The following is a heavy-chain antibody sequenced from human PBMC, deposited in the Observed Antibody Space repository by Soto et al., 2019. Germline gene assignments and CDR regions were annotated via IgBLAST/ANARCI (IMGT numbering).Heavy chain of an antibody. Sequence: EVQLVESGGGLVQPGGSLRLSCAASGFTFSSYSMNWVRQAPGKGLEWVSYISGRTSFIYYTDSVKGRFTISRDNAKNSPHLQMNSLRAEDTAVYYCARDPQPIATAGIYYFDYWGQGTLVTVSS. J-gene: IGHJ4*02. CDR3: ARDPQPIATAGIYYFDY. CDR1: GFTFSSYS. V-gene: IGHV3-48*01. CDR2: ISGRTSFI. D-gene: IGHD6-13*01.